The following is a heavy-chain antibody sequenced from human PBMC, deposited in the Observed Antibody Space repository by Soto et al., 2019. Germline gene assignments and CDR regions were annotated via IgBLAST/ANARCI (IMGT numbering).Heavy chain of an antibody. CDR3: ARDGIGSVAFWGYLDY. D-gene: IGHD3-16*01. V-gene: IGHV3-33*01. CDR2: IRFDGSNT. CDR1: ESICRGYG. Sequence: PGGSLTLSYAGPESICRGYGLPWFRQAQGKGMEWVAIIRFDGSNTHYADAVMGRFTISRDHSKNMLYLEMKSLRVEDTALFYCARDGIGSVAFWGYLDYWGQGTLVTVSS. J-gene: IGHJ4*02.